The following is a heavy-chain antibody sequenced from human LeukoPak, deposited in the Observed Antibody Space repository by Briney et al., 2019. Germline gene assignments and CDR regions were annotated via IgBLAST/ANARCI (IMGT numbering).Heavy chain of an antibody. CDR2: MNPNSGNT. D-gene: IGHD3-10*01. V-gene: IGHV1-8*01. J-gene: IGHJ4*02. CDR1: GYTFTSYD. CDR3: ARVLTTMVRGVIRPMGY. Sequence: ASVKVSCKASGYTFTSYDINWVRQATGQGLEWMGWMNPNSGNTGYAQKFQGRVTMTRNTSISTAYMELSSLRSEDTAVYYCARVLTTMVRGVIRPMGYWGQGTLVTVSS.